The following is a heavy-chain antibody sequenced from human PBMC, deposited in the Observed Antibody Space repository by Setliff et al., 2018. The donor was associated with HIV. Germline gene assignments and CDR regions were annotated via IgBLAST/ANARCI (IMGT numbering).Heavy chain of an antibody. D-gene: IGHD3-10*01. CDR3: ARVGYHGSGRYSFDY. J-gene: IGHJ4*02. V-gene: IGHV4-61*09. Sequence: PSETLSLTCTVSGGSISSGSYYWSWIRQPAGKGLEWIGHIHTSGSTKYNPSLKSRVTISADTSKSQFSLNLSSVTAAETAVYYCARVGYHGSGRYSFDYWGQGTLVTV. CDR2: IHTSGST. CDR1: GGSISSGSYY.